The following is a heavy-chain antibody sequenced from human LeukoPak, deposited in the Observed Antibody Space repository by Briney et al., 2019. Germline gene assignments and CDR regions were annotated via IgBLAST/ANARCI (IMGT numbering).Heavy chain of an antibody. CDR2: ISSNSNYI. V-gene: IGHV3-21*01. D-gene: IGHD6-19*01. J-gene: IGHJ3*01. CDR1: GFTFSSYS. Sequence: GGSLRLSCAGSGFTFSSYSVNWVRQAPGKGLEWVSSISSNSNYIFYADSVKGRFTISRDNAKNSLFLQMNTLRAEDTAVYYCARDLSVAGFDFWGQGTMVTVSS. CDR3: ARDLSVAGFDF.